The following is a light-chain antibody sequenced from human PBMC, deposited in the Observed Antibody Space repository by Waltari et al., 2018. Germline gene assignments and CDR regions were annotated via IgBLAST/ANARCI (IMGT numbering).Light chain of an antibody. CDR3: QQRSNWPSGT. CDR1: QSVSSY. V-gene: IGKV3-11*01. J-gene: IGKJ3*01. Sequence: IVFTQSPATLSLSPGERATLSCRASQSVSSYLAWYQQKPGQAPRLLIYESSNRATGIPARFSGSGSGTDFTLTISSLEPEDFAVYYCQQRSNWPSGTFGPGTKVDIK. CDR2: ESS.